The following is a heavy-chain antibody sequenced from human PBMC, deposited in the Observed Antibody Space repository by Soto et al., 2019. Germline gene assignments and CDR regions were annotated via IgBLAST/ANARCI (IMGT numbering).Heavy chain of an antibody. V-gene: IGHV1-18*04. CDR3: TCITMVRGVRDSWFDP. CDR1: GYTFTSYG. CDR2: ISAYNGNT. D-gene: IGHD3-10*01. J-gene: IGHJ5*02. Sequence: ASVKVSCKASGYTFTSYGISWVRQAPGQGLEWMGWISAYNGNTNYAQKLQGRVTMTTDTSTSTAYMELRSLRSDDTAVYYCTCITMVRGVRDSWFDPWGQGTLVTV.